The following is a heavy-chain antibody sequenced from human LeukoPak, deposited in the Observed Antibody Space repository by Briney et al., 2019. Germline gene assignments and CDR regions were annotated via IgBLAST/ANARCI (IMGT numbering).Heavy chain of an antibody. J-gene: IGHJ4*02. CDR1: GILVSSNY. CDR2: IYLDGNT. CDR3: ATAPQGWNFEY. V-gene: IGHV3-53*01. Sequence: PGGSQRLSCAASGILVSSNYMSWVRQAPGKGLEWVSAIYLDGNTYYADSVKGRFTISRDKSKNALYLQMNSLRAEDTAVYYCATAPQGWNFEYWGQGTLVTVSS. D-gene: IGHD6-19*01.